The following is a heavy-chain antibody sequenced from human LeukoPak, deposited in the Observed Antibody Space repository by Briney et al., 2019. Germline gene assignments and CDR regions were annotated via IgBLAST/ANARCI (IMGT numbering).Heavy chain of an antibody. Sequence: PGGSLRLSCAASGFTVSAYAMAWVRQAPGKGLEWVSTIYDDNTYYADSVKGRFAISTDNSKNTLYLQMNSLRVEDTAVYYCAKGPSYGLNDYWGQGTLVTVSS. V-gene: IGHV3-23*01. D-gene: IGHD5-18*01. CDR1: GFTVSAYA. CDR2: IYDDNT. CDR3: AKGPSYGLNDY. J-gene: IGHJ4*02.